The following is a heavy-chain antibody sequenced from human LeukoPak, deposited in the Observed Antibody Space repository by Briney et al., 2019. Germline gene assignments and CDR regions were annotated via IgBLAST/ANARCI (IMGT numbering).Heavy chain of an antibody. D-gene: IGHD6-13*01. CDR3: AKDIEDGSSWYFDY. CDR2: ISWNSGRI. Sequence: GGSLRLSCAASGFTFDDYAMHWVRQAPGEGLGRGSGISWNSGRIGYADSVRGRFTISRDNAKNSLYLQMNSLRAEDTALYYCAKDIEDGSSWYFDYWGQGTLVTVSS. CDR1: GFTFDDYA. V-gene: IGHV3-9*01. J-gene: IGHJ4*02.